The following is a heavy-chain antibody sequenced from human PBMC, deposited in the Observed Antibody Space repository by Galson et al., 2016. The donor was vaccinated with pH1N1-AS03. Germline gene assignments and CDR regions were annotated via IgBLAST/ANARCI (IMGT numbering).Heavy chain of an antibody. CDR1: GFIFSNYW. J-gene: IGHJ4*02. CDR2: INQGGSET. Sequence: SLRLSCAASGFIFSNYWMSWVRQAPGKGLESVANINQGGSETYYVDSVKGRFTIFRDNAKNSLYLQMNSLRADDTAVYYCARADWGSADYWGQGTLVGVSS. V-gene: IGHV3-7*03. D-gene: IGHD7-27*01. CDR3: ARADWGSADY.